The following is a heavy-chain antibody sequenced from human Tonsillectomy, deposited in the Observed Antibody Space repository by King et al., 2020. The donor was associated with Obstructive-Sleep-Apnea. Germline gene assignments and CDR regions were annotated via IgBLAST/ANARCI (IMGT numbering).Heavy chain of an antibody. D-gene: IGHD4-17*01. Sequence: QLQESGPGLVKPSETLSLTCTVSGGSISSYYWSWIRPPPGKGLEWIGYIYYSGSTNYNPSLKSRVTISVDTSKNQFSLKLSSVTAADTAVYYCARGTGLRDDAFDIWGQGTMVTVSS. CDR2: IYYSGST. J-gene: IGHJ3*02. CDR3: ARGTGLRDDAFDI. CDR1: GGSISSYY. V-gene: IGHV4-59*01.